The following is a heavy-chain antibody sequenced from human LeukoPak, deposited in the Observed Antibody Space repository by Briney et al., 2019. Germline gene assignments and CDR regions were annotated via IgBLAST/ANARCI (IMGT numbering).Heavy chain of an antibody. J-gene: IGHJ4*02. CDR3: ARARGVSTGYRPIDY. Sequence: GGSLRLSCAASGFTFSSYAMSWVRQAPGKGLEWVSAISGSGGSTYYADSVKGRFTISRDNSKSTLYLQMNSLRAEDTAVYYCARARGVSTGYRPIDYWGQGTLVTVSS. V-gene: IGHV3-23*01. CDR2: ISGSGGST. D-gene: IGHD3-22*01. CDR1: GFTFSSYA.